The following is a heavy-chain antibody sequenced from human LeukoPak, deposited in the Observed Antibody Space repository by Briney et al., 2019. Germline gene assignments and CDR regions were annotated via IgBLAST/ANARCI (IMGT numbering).Heavy chain of an antibody. CDR3: AKGAGSGRYYFDY. CDR1: GFTFSSYG. CDR2: IRYDGSNK. V-gene: IGHV3-30*02. Sequence: PGGSLRLSCAASGFTFSSYGMHWVRQAPGKGLEWVAFIRYDGSNKYYADSVKGRFTISRDNSKNTLYLQMNSLRAEDTAVYYCAKGAGSGRYYFDYWGQGTLVTVSS. J-gene: IGHJ4*02. D-gene: IGHD6-19*01.